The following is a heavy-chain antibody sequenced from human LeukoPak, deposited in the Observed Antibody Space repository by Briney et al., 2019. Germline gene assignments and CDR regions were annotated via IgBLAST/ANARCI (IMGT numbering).Heavy chain of an antibody. CDR2: IYYSGST. Sequence: TSETLSLTCTVSGGSISSSSYYWGWIRQPPGKGLEWIGSIYYSGSTYYNPSLKSRVTISVDTSKNQFSLRLSSVTAADTAMFYCAKGNGDDDAFDIWGQGTMVTVSS. CDR3: AKGNGDDDAFDI. V-gene: IGHV4-39*07. D-gene: IGHD4-17*01. CDR1: GGSISSSSYY. J-gene: IGHJ3*02.